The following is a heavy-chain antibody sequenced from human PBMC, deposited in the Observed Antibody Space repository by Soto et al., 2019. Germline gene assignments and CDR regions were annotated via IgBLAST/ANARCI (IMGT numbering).Heavy chain of an antibody. CDR2: INPNSGGT. V-gene: IGHV1-2*02. J-gene: IGHJ4*02. D-gene: IGHD6-19*01. Sequence: SXKVSCKASGYTXTGFYMHLVRQAPGQGLEWMGWINPNSGGTKSAEKFQGRVTMTRDTSISTAYMELRRLTSDDTAVYYCASAAVTGTAGLDFWGRGTQVTVSS. CDR1: GYTXTGFY. CDR3: ASAAVTGTAGLDF.